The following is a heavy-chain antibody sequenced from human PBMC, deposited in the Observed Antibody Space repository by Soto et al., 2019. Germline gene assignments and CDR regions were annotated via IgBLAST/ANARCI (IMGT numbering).Heavy chain of an antibody. CDR3: ALYTYSVFDH. CDR2: IYWDDDQ. J-gene: IGHJ4*02. D-gene: IGHD2-2*02. CDR1: GFSLSTSGLG. Sequence: QITLKESGPTRVKPTQTLTLTCSFSGFSLSTSGLGVAWIRQPPGKALEWLALIYWDDDQRYSPSLKSRLTVTKDTSKNQVVFKMTNMHPVDTATYYCALYTYSVFDHWGQGTLVTVSS. V-gene: IGHV2-5*02.